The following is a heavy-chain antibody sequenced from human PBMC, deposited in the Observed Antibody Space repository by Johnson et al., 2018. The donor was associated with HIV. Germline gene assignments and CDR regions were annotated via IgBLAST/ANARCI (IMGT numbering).Heavy chain of an antibody. CDR1: GFTFSSYG. Sequence: QVQLVESGGGVVQPGRSLRVSCAASGFTFSSYGMHWVRQAPGKGLEWVAVIWYDGGNKYYADSVKGRFTISRDNAKNTLYLQMNSLRAEDTAMYYCARVVYDSSGYDWVDAFDIWGQGTMVTVSS. CDR3: ARVVYDSSGYDWVDAFDI. D-gene: IGHD3-22*01. CDR2: IWYDGGNK. J-gene: IGHJ3*02. V-gene: IGHV3-33*01.